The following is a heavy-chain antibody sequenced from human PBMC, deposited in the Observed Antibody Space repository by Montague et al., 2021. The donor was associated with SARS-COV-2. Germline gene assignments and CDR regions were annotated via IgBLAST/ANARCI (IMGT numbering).Heavy chain of an antibody. CDR1: GLPFNNYA. D-gene: IGHD1-26*01. CDR2: IRNSACNH. V-gene: IGHV3-30*04. Sequence: SLRLSCAASGLPFNNYAMHWVRQAPGKGLEWLTFIRNSACNHRYAGSVKGRFTISRDNSKNSLYLQMDSLRPEDTAVYYCAREDCRSGSVGIDYWGQGTLVTVSS. CDR3: AREDCRSGSVGIDY. J-gene: IGHJ4*03.